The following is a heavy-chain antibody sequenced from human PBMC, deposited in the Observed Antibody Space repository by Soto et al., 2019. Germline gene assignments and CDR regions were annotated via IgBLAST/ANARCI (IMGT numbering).Heavy chain of an antibody. D-gene: IGHD4-17*01. CDR3: ARDRPYGDPNWFDP. CDR2: VSYDGNTK. V-gene: IGHV3-30-3*01. J-gene: IGHJ5*02. Sequence: GGSLRLSCAASGFSFNDHAMHWVRQAPGKGLEWVAVVSYDGNTKQYADSVKGRFTISRDTSNNTLYLQMNSLTTEDTGVYYCARDRPYGDPNWFDPWGQGTLVTVSS. CDR1: GFSFNDHA.